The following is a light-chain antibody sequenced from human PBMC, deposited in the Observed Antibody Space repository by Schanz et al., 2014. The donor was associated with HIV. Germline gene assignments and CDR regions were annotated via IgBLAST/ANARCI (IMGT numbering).Light chain of an antibody. V-gene: IGKV1-39*01. CDR3: QQSFTTPSIT. Sequence: DIQMTQSPSSLSASVGDRVTITCRASQTIGTYLNWYQQKPGKAPEVLIYGASTLQSGVPSRFSGSGSGTEFTLTISSLQPEDFALYFCQQSFTTPSITFGQGTRLEIK. CDR2: GAS. CDR1: QTIGTY. J-gene: IGKJ5*01.